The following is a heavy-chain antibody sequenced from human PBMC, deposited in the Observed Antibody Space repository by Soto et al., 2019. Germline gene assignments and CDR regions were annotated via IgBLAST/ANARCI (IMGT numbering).Heavy chain of an antibody. CDR1: GYTFTSYG. J-gene: IGHJ6*02. Sequence: ASVKVSCKASGYTFTSYGISWVRQAPGQGLEWMGWISAYNGNTNYAQKLQGRVTMTTDTSTSTAYMELRSLRSDDTAVYYCARDYASLYYYGMDVWGQGTTVTVSS. CDR2: ISAYNGNT. CDR3: ARDYASLYYYGMDV. D-gene: IGHD3-16*01. V-gene: IGHV1-18*01.